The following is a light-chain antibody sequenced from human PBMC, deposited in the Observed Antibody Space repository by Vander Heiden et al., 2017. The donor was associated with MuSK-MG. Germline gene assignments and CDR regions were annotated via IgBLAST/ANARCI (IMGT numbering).Light chain of an antibody. V-gene: IGLV2-14*01. CDR2: DVT. CDR3: NSFTTSNTQV. Sequence: QSALTQPASVSGSPGQSITISCTVTSSDIVAYNFVAWFRQPPGKAPNLVLYDVTVRPSGVSNRFSGSKSGNTASLTISGLQAEDEADYYCNSFTTSNTQVFGGGTRLTVL. J-gene: IGLJ2*01. CDR1: SSDIVAYNF.